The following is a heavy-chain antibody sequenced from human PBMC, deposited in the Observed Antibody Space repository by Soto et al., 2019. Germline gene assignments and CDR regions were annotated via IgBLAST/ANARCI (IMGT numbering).Heavy chain of an antibody. V-gene: IGHV3-7*03. J-gene: IGHJ4*02. D-gene: IGHD3-22*01. CDR3: ARDGYYFDSTGYYYFDS. CDR2: IKQDGSEK. Sequence: GGSLRLSCAASGFTFSNFWMSWVRQAPGKGLEWVANIKQDGSEKYYVDSVKGRFTISRDNAKNSLYLQMNSLRAEDTALYYCARDGYYFDSTGYYYFDSWGQGALVTVSS. CDR1: GFTFSNFW.